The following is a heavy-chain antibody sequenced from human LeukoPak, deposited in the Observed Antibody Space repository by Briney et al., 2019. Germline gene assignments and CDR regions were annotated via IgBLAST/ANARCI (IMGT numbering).Heavy chain of an antibody. D-gene: IGHD6-19*01. CDR1: GGSISSSSYY. Sequence: PSETLSLTCTVSGGSISSSSYYWGWIRQPPGKGPEWIGSIYYSGSTYYNPSLKSRVTISVDTSRNQFSLKLSSVTAADTAVYYCARAPNSPQWLGPWYFDLWGRGTLVTVSS. J-gene: IGHJ2*01. CDR3: ARAPNSPQWLGPWYFDL. CDR2: IYYSGST. V-gene: IGHV4-39*07.